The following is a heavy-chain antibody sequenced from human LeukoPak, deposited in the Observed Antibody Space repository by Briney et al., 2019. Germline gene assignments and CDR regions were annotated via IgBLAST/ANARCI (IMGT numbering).Heavy chain of an antibody. CDR3: ARDLSSRESLFDY. V-gene: IGHV3-7*01. J-gene: IGHJ4*02. CDR1: GFTFSSNW. D-gene: IGHD6-19*01. CDR2: IKPDGSAE. Sequence: GGSLRLSCATSGFTFSSNWMSWVRHAPGRGLDWVANIKPDGSAEYYAASVKGRFTVSRDNAKNSLYLQMNSLRVEDTAVYYCARDLSSRESLFDYWGQGTLVTVSS.